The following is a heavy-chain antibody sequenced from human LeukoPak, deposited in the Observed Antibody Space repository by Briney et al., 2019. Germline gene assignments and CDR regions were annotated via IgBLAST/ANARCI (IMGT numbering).Heavy chain of an antibody. J-gene: IGHJ4*02. V-gene: IGHV4-39*07. CDR1: GGSISSSSYY. Sequence: PSETLSLTCTVSGGSISSSSYYWGWIRQPPGKGLEWIGSIYYSGSTYYNPSLKSRVTISVDTSKNQFSLKLSSVTAEDTAVYYCARDLLGSGELPNPFDYWGQGTLVTVSS. D-gene: IGHD1-26*01. CDR3: ARDLLGSGELPNPFDY. CDR2: IYYSGST.